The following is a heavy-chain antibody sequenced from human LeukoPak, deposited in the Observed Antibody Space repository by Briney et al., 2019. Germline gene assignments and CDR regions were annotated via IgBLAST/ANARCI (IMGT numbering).Heavy chain of an antibody. D-gene: IGHD4-23*01. Sequence: GRSLRLSCAASGFTFSSYAMHWVRQAPGKGLEWVAVISYDGSNKYYADSVKGRFTISRDNSKNTLYLQMNSLRAEDTAVYYCAREPFLRWYREYYFDYWGQGTLVTVSS. CDR1: GFTFSSYA. CDR2: ISYDGSNK. J-gene: IGHJ4*02. V-gene: IGHV3-30-3*01. CDR3: AREPFLRWYREYYFDY.